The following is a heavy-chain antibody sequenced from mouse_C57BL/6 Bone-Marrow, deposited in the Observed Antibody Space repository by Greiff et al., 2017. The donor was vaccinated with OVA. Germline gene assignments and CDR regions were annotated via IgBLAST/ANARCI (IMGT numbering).Heavy chain of an antibody. CDR2: IYPRSGNT. V-gene: IGHV1-81*01. J-gene: IGHJ3*01. Sequence: VKLVESGAELARPGASVKLSCKASGYTFTSYGISWVKQRTGQGLEWIGEIYPRSGNTYYNEKFKGKATLTADKSSSTAYMELRSLTSEDSAVYFCARCDYGRFAYWGQGTLVTVSA. CDR3: ARCDYGRFAY. D-gene: IGHD2-4*01. CDR1: GYTFTSYG.